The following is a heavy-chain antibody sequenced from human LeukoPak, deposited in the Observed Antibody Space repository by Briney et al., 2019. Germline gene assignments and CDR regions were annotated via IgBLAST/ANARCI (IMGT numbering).Heavy chain of an antibody. D-gene: IGHD2-2*01. CDR1: GFTFSSYA. Sequence: GGSPRLSCAASGFTFSSYAMHWVRQAPGKGLEWVAVISYDGSNKYYADSVKGRFTISRDNSKNTLYLQMNSLRAEDTAVYYCARDGRYCSSTSCFLDYWGQGTLVTVSS. CDR3: ARDGRYCSSTSCFLDY. V-gene: IGHV3-30-3*01. J-gene: IGHJ4*02. CDR2: ISYDGSNK.